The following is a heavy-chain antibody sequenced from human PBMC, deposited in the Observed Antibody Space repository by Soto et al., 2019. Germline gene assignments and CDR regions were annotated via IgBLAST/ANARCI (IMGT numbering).Heavy chain of an antibody. CDR2: IKQDGSEK. V-gene: IGHV3-7*01. J-gene: IGHJ3*02. CDR1: GFTFSSYW. D-gene: IGHD3-3*01. Sequence: GGSLRLSCAASGFTFSSYWMSWVRQAPGKGLEWVANIKQDGSEKYYVDSVKGRFTISRDNAKNSLYLQMNSLRAEDTAVYYCARDDFWSGYSHAFDIWGQGTMVTVSS. CDR3: ARDDFWSGYSHAFDI.